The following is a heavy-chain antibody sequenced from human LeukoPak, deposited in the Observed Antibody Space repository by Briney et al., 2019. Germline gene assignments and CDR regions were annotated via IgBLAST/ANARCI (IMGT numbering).Heavy chain of an antibody. CDR2: ISSSGSYI. Sequence: GGSLRLSCIASGFTFSNAWVTWVRQAPGKGLEWVSSISSSGSYIYYADSVKGRFTISRDNAKNSLYLQMNSLRAEDTAVYYCARDHRDAFDYWGQGTLVTVSS. CDR1: GFTFSNAW. J-gene: IGHJ4*02. V-gene: IGHV3-21*01. D-gene: IGHD1-14*01. CDR3: ARDHRDAFDY.